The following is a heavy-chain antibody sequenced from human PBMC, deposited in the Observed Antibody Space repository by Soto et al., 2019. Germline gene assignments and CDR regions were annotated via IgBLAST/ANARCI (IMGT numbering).Heavy chain of an antibody. Sequence: SETLSLTCSVSGYSVSSSDYYWAWIRQPPGKGLEWIGSMLYSGLTYYNPSLKSRVTLSVDTSKNQFSVRLNSVTASDTAVYYCAPLSVSLSGPYGIHIWGQGTTVTVSS. CDR3: APLSVSLSGPYGIHI. CDR1: GYSVSSSDYY. CDR2: MLYSGLT. D-gene: IGHD2-15*01. J-gene: IGHJ6*02. V-gene: IGHV4-39*01.